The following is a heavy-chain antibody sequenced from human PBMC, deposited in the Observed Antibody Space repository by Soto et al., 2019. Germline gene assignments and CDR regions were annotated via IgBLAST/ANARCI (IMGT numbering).Heavy chain of an antibody. CDR1: GFTFSSYG. CDR3: ARWGPVARTIVTAESVY. D-gene: IGHD3-16*02. V-gene: IGHV3-33*01. CDR2: IWYDGSNR. Sequence: HPGGSLRLSCAASGFTFSSYGMHWVRQAPGKGLEWVAVIWYDGSNRYHADSVKGRFTISRDNSKNTVYLEMNSLRVEDTAVYYCARWGPVARTIVTAESVYRGPTIFVSVSS. J-gene: IGHJ4*02.